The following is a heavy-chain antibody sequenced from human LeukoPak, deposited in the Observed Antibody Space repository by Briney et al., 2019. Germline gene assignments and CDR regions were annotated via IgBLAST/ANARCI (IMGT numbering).Heavy chain of an antibody. D-gene: IGHD2-15*01. CDR2: ISGSDGST. J-gene: IGHJ4*02. CDR3: ARVRAIVVVAANRELDC. V-gene: IGHV3-23*01. CDR1: GFTFSSYA. Sequence: PGGSLRLSCAASGFTFSSYAMSWVRQAPGKGLEWVSAISGSDGSTYYADSVKGRFTISRDNSKNTLYLQMNSLRAEDTAVYYCARVRAIVVVAANRELDCWGQGTLVTVSS.